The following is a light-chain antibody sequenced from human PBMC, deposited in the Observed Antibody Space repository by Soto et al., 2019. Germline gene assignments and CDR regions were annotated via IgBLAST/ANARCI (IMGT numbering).Light chain of an antibody. CDR1: ESVSSN. Sequence: EIVLTQSPATLSVSPGDRATLSCRASESVSSNVAWYQQKPGQTPRLLIYGASSRATGIPDRFSGSGSGTDFTLTISRLEPEDFAVYYCQQYGSSSWTFGKGTKVDIK. V-gene: IGKV3-20*01. J-gene: IGKJ1*01. CDR2: GAS. CDR3: QQYGSSSWT.